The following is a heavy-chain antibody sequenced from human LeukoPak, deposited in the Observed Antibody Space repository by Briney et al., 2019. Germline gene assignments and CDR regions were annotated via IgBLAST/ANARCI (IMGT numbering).Heavy chain of an antibody. D-gene: IGHD5-12*01. J-gene: IGHJ1*01. CDR3: ARYGGRGYSGYDMEYFRH. Sequence: SETLSLTCTVSGGSINSYYWSWIRQPPGKGLEWIGYISYSGSTNFNPSLRSRVTISVDTSKNYFSLKLSSVTAADTAVYYCARYGGRGYSGYDMEYFRHWGQGTLVTVSS. V-gene: IGHV4-59*08. CDR1: GGSINSYY. CDR2: ISYSGST.